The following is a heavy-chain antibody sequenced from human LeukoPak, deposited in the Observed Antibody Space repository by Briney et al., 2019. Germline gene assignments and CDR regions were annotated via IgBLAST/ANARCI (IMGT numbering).Heavy chain of an antibody. CDR2: IYYSGST. CDR1: GGSISSYY. D-gene: IGHD3-22*01. Sequence: SETLSLTCTVSGGSISSYYWSWIRQPPGKGLGWIGYIYYSGSTNYNPSLKSRVTMSVDTSKNQFSLKLSSVTTADTAVYYCARHYYDSSGYLRAFDYLGQGTLVTVSS. J-gene: IGHJ4*02. CDR3: ARHYYDSSGYLRAFDY. V-gene: IGHV4-59*01.